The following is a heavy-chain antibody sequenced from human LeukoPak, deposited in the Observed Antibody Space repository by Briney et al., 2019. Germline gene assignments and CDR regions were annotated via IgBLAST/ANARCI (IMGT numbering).Heavy chain of an antibody. D-gene: IGHD2-15*01. J-gene: IGHJ4*02. CDR3: ARVRGFSVAAPDY. CDR2: INHSGST. Sequence: SETLSLTCAVYGGSFSDYYWSWIRQPPGKGLEWIGEINHSGSTNYNPSLKSRVTISVDTSKNQFSLKLSSVTAADTAVYYCARVRGFSVAAPDYWGQGTLVTVSS. V-gene: IGHV4-34*01. CDR1: GGSFSDYY.